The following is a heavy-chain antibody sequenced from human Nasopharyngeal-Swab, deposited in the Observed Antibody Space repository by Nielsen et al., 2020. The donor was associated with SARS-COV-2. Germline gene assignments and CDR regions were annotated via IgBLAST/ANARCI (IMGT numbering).Heavy chain of an antibody. CDR1: AFSFIIYS. CDR2: ISGSVGST. Sequence: GGSLRLSCAASAFSFIIYSMIWVRPPPGKLLEWVSSISGSVGSTYYADSVKGRFTISRDNSTNTLYLQMNSLRAEDTAVYYCARDDYFWSGYSNGMDVWGQGTTVTVSS. CDR3: ARDDYFWSGYSNGMDV. V-gene: IGHV3-23*01. D-gene: IGHD3-3*01. J-gene: IGHJ6*02.